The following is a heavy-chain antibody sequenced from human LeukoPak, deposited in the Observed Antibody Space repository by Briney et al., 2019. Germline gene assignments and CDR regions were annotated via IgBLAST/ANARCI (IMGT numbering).Heavy chain of an antibody. J-gene: IGHJ5*02. CDR1: GYTFTGYY. CDR2: INPNSSGT. CDR3: ARRELLWFGEYNWFDP. D-gene: IGHD3-10*01. Sequence: ASVKVSCKASGYTFTGYYMHWVRQAPGQGLEWMGWINPNSSGTTYAQKFQGRVTMTRDTSISTAYMELSRLRSDDTAVYYCARRELLWFGEYNWFDPWGQGTLVTASS. V-gene: IGHV1-2*02.